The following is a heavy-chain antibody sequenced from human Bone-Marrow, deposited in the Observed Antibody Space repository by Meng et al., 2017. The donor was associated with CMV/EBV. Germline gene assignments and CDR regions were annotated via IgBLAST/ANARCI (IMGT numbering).Heavy chain of an antibody. CDR1: GFTFDDYA. J-gene: IGHJ4*02. CDR2: ISAYNGNT. V-gene: IGHV1-18*01. CDR3: ARDEGKMSFDY. Sequence: GESLKISCAASGFTFDDYAMHWVRQAPGKGLEWMGWISAYNGNTNYAQKFQGRVTITADKSTSTAYMELSSLRSEDTAVYYCARDEGKMSFDYWGQGTLVTVSS.